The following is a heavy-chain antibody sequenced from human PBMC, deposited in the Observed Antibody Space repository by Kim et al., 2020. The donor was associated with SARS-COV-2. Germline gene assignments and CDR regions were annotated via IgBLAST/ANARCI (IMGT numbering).Heavy chain of an antibody. V-gene: IGHV6-1*01. D-gene: IGHD6-19*01. Sequence: SQTLSLTCAISGDSVSSNSAAWNWIRQSPSRGLEWLGRTYYRSKWYNDYAVSVKSRITINPDTSKNQFSLQLNSVTPEDTAVYYCARDLKEAGHYYYYGMDVWDQGTTVTVSS. CDR1: GDSVSSNSAA. J-gene: IGHJ6*02. CDR3: ARDLKEAGHYYYYGMDV. CDR2: TYYRSKWYN.